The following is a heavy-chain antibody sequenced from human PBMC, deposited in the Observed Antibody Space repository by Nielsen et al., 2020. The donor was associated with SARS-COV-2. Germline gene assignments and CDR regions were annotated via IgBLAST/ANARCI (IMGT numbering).Heavy chain of an antibody. CDR1: GFTFSSYA. CDR3: ARDFPIGRYYYDSSGYYLPHYYGMDV. J-gene: IGHJ6*02. V-gene: IGHV3-30-3*01. CDR2: ISYDGSNK. Sequence: GESLKISCAASGFTFSSYAMHWVRQAPGKGLEWVAVISYDGSNKYYADSVKGRFTISRDNSKNTLYLQMNSLRAEDTAVYYCARDFPIGRYYYDSSGYYLPHYYGMDVWGQGTTVTVSS. D-gene: IGHD3-22*01.